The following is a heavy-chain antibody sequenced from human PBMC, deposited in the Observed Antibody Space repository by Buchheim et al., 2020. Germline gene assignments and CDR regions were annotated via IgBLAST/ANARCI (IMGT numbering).Heavy chain of an antibody. V-gene: IGHV3-30*03. CDR1: GFTFSSYG. D-gene: IGHD2-2*01. J-gene: IGHJ4*02. Sequence: QVQLVESGGGVVQPGRSLRLSCAASGFTFSSYGMHWVRQAPGKGLEWVAVISYDGSNKYYADSVKGRFTISRDNSKNTLYLQMNSLRAEDTAVYYCARSRQLPSGTDWGQGTL. CDR3: ARSRQLPSGTD. CDR2: ISYDGSNK.